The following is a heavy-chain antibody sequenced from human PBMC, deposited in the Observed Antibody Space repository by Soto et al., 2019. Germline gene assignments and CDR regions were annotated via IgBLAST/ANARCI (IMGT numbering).Heavy chain of an antibody. V-gene: IGHV3-48*02. CDR3: AREGGARRYYYYGMDV. CDR2: ISSSSSTI. J-gene: IGHJ6*02. D-gene: IGHD1-26*01. Sequence: GGSLRLSCAASGFTFSSYSMNWVRQAPGKGLEWVSCISSSSSTIYYADSVKGRFTISRDNAKNSLYLQMNSLRDEDTAVYYCAREGGARRYYYYGMDVSGQGTTVTVSS. CDR1: GFTFSSYS.